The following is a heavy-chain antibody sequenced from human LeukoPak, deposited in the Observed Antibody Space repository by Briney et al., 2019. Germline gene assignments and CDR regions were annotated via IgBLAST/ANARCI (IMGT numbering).Heavy chain of an antibody. J-gene: IGHJ4*02. CDR2: ISSSGITI. Sequence: GGSLRLSCAASGLTFSDTWMHWVRQAPGKGLVWVSRISSSGITIDYADSVKGRFTISRDNAKNTLYLQMNGLRVEDAVVYYCATSPSGSDSYWGQGTLVTVSS. CDR1: GLTFSDTW. CDR3: ATSPSGSDSY. D-gene: IGHD1-26*01. V-gene: IGHV3-74*01.